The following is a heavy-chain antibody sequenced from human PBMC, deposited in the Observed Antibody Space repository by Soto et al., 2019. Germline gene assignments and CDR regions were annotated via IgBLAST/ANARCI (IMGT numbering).Heavy chain of an antibody. CDR3: AKMAAAGHWFDP. D-gene: IGHD6-13*01. J-gene: IGHJ5*02. CDR1: GFTSSSYA. CDR2: ISGSGGST. V-gene: IGHV3-23*01. Sequence: GGSLRLSCAASGFTSSSYAMSWVRQAPGKGLEWVSAISGSGGSTYYADSVKGRFTISRDNSKDTLYLQMNSLRAEDTAVYYCAKMAAAGHWFDPWGQGTLVTVSS.